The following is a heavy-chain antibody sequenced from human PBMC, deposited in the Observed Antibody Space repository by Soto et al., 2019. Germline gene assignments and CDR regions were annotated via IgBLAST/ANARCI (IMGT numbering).Heavy chain of an antibody. CDR1: GYTFTSYG. D-gene: IGHD6-19*01. Sequence: ASVKVSCKASGYTFTSYGISWVRQAPGQGLEWMGWISAYNGNTNYAQKLQGRVTMTTDTSTSTAYMELSSLRSEDTAVYYCARPGSVAGSYYYYYYGMDVWGQGTTVTVSS. V-gene: IGHV1-18*01. CDR2: ISAYNGNT. CDR3: ARPGSVAGSYYYYYYGMDV. J-gene: IGHJ6*02.